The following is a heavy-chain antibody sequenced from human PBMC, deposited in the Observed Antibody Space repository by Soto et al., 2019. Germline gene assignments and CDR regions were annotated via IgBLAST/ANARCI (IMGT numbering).Heavy chain of an antibody. J-gene: IGHJ3*02. CDR2: ISGSGGST. Sequence: EVQLLESGGGLVQPGGSLRLSCAASGFTFSSYAMSWVRQAPGKGLEWVSAISGSGGSTYYADSVKGRFTISRDNSKHTLYLQMNSLRAEDTAVSYCAKDDSYYDILTGYYTLLLGAFDIWGQGTMVTVSS. CDR1: GFTFSSYA. V-gene: IGHV3-23*01. D-gene: IGHD3-9*01. CDR3: AKDDSYYDILTGYYTLLLGAFDI.